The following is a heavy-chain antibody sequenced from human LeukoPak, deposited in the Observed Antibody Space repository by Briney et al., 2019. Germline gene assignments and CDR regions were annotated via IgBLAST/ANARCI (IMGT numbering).Heavy chain of an antibody. J-gene: IGHJ4*02. Sequence: GGSLRLSCAASGFTFSSYGMHWVRQAPGKGLEWVAVISYDGSNKYYADSVKGRFTISRDNSKNTLYLQMNSLGAEDTAVYYCASRTGTTDYWGQGTLVTVSS. CDR2: ISYDGSNK. V-gene: IGHV3-30*05. CDR3: ASRTGTTDY. CDR1: GFTFSSYG. D-gene: IGHD1-7*01.